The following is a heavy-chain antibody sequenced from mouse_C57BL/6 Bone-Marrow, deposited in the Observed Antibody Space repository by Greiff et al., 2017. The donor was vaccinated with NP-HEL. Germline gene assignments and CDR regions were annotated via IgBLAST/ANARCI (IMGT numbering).Heavy chain of an antibody. D-gene: IGHD1-1*01. V-gene: IGHV14-4*01. Sequence: EVQGVESGAELVRPGASVKLSCTASGFNIKDDYMHWVKQRPEQGLEWIGWIDPENGDTEYASKFQGKATITADTSSNTAYLQLSSLTSEDTAVYYCTLYYGSIYYAMDYWGQGTSVTVSS. J-gene: IGHJ4*01. CDR3: TLYYGSIYYAMDY. CDR2: IDPENGDT. CDR1: GFNIKDDY.